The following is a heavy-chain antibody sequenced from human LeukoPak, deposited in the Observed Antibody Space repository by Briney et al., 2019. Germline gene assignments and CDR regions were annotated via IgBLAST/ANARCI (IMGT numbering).Heavy chain of an antibody. J-gene: IGHJ4*02. CDR2: IKQDGSQI. CDR3: AREYCGGTSCYGYFDY. V-gene: IGHV3-7*01. CDR1: GFTFSSYW. Sequence: GGSLRLSCATSGFTFSSYWMSWVRRAPGKGLEWVANIKQDGSQIFYVDSVKGRFTISRDTAKNSLSLQMNSLRAEDTAVYYCAREYCGGTSCYGYFDYWGQGNLFTVSS. D-gene: IGHD2-2*01.